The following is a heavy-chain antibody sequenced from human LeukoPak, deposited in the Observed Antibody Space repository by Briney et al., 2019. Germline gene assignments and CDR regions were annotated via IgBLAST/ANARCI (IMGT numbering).Heavy chain of an antibody. CDR1: GFIFNNYA. CDR3: AREIFLHGLDY. CDR2: ISWNSGSI. J-gene: IGHJ4*02. Sequence: GGSLRLSCAGSGFIFNNYAMHWVRQPPGKGLEWVSGISWNSGSIDYADSVKGRFTISRDNAKNSLYLQMNSLRAEDTAVYYCAREIFLHGLDYWGQGTLVTVSS. V-gene: IGHV3-9*01. D-gene: IGHD3-3*01.